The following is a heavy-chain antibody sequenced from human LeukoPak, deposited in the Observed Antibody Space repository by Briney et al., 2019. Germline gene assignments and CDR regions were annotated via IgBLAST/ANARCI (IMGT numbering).Heavy chain of an antibody. V-gene: IGHV3-7*01. J-gene: IGHJ4*02. CDR1: GFPFDRYW. D-gene: IGHD3-16*01. Sequence: GGSLRLSCVASGFPFDRYWMSWVRQAPGKGLEWVANIKHDGSEKNFVDSVKGRFTISRDNAESSLFLQMNSLRADDTAAYFCARQPIYEAYFDFWGQGTLVTVSS. CDR2: IKHDGSEK. CDR3: ARQPIYEAYFDF.